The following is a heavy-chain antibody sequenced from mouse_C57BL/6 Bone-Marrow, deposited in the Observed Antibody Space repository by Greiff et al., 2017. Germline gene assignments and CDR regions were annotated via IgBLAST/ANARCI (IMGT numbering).Heavy chain of an antibody. V-gene: IGHV1-69*01. CDR1: GYTFTSYG. CDR2: IDPSASYT. J-gene: IGHJ1*03. D-gene: IGHD1-1*01. Sequence: QVQLQQPGAELVMPGASVKLSCKASGYTFTSYGMHWVKQRPGQGLEWIGEIDPSASYTNYTPKFQGQSTVTVDKSSSPAYMQLSSLTSEDSAVYYWAKSASSSYNWYFDVWGTGTTVTVAA. CDR3: AKSASSSYNWYFDV.